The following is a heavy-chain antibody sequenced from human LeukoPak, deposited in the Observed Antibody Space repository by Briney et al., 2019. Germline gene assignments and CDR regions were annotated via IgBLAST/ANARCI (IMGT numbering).Heavy chain of an antibody. CDR2: ISYDGSNK. J-gene: IGHJ5*02. CDR3: AKDLGVVGSGSPPHWFDP. CDR1: GFTFSSYG. Sequence: GGSLRLSCAASGFTFSSYGMHWVRQAPGKGLEWVAVISYDGSNKYYADSVKGRFTISRDNTKNTLYLQMNSLRAEDTAVYYCAKDLGVVGSGSPPHWFDPWGQGTLVTVSS. V-gene: IGHV3-30*18. D-gene: IGHD3-10*01.